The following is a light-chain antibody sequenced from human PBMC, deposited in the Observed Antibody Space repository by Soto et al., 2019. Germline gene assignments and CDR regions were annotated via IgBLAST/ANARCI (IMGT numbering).Light chain of an antibody. CDR1: QSVSSY. Sequence: EIVLTQSPATLSLSPGERATLSCRASQSVSSYLAWYQQKPGQAPRLLIYDASNRATGIPARFSGSGSGTDFTLTIRRLEPEDFEVYYCQQRSNWLFTFGPGTKVDIK. V-gene: IGKV3-11*01. J-gene: IGKJ3*01. CDR2: DAS. CDR3: QQRSNWLFT.